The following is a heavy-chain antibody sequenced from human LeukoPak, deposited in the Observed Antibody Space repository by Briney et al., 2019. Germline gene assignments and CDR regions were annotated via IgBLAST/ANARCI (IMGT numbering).Heavy chain of an antibody. CDR3: AKYTGVTRGPGSYYYYGLDV. Sequence: PGASLRLSCAASGFTFSSYAMSWVRQAPGKGLEWVSAISGSGGSTYYADSMKGRFTISRDNSKNTLYLQMNSLRAEDTAVYYGAKYTGVTRGPGSYYYYGLDVWGQGTTVTVSS. CDR1: GFTFSSYA. CDR2: ISGSGGST. J-gene: IGHJ6*02. D-gene: IGHD4-17*01. V-gene: IGHV3-23*01.